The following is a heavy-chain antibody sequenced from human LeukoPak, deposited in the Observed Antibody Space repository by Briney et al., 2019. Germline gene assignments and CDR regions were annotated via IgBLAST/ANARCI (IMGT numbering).Heavy chain of an antibody. CDR2: ISGSGGST. D-gene: IGHD6-13*01. CDR3: AKGTYAAAGIYSWFDP. CDR1: GFTFSSCA. Sequence: GGSLRLSCAASGFTFSSCAMSWVRQAPGKGLEWVSAISGSGGSTYYADSVKGRFTISRDNSKNTLYLQMNSLRAEDTAVYYCAKGTYAAAGIYSWFDPWGQGTLVTVSS. J-gene: IGHJ5*02. V-gene: IGHV3-23*01.